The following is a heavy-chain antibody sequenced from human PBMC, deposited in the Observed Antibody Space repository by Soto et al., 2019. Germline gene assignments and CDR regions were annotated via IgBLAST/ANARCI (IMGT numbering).Heavy chain of an antibody. CDR2: ISAYNGNT. V-gene: IGHV1-18*01. D-gene: IGHD6-19*01. Sequence: ASVKVSCKASGYTFTSYGISWVRQAPGQGLEWMGWISAYNGNTNYAQKLQGRVTMTTDTSTSTAYMELRSLRSDDTAVYYCARVTTGIAVAGTDWFDPWGQGTLVTVSS. J-gene: IGHJ5*02. CDR1: GYTFTSYG. CDR3: ARVTTGIAVAGTDWFDP.